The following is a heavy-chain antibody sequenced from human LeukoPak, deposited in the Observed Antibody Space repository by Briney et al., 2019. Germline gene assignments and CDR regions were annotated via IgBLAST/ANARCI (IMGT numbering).Heavy chain of an antibody. CDR1: GFTFSSYS. CDR3: ARDDGGYDPLWY. CDR2: ISSSSSYI. D-gene: IGHD3-3*01. Sequence: GGSLRLSCAASGFTFSSYSLNWVCQAPGKGLEWVSSISSSSSYIYYADPVKGRFTISRDNAKNSLYLQMNSLRAEDTAVYYCARDDGGYDPLWYWGQGTLVTVSS. J-gene: IGHJ4*02. V-gene: IGHV3-21*01.